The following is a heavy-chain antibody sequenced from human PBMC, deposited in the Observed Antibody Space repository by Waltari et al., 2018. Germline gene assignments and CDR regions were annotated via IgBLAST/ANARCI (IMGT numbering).Heavy chain of an antibody. CDR2: INSRSTTI. CDR3: ATRGPFFDY. Sequence: EVQLVESGGDLVQPGGSLRLSCVASGFTFNNNDMNWVRQAPGRGLEWLSYINSRSTTIYYADSVRGRFTISRDNAKNSLYLQMDSLRAEDTAVYFCATRGPFFDYWGQGTLVTVSS. V-gene: IGHV3-48*04. CDR1: GFTFNNND. J-gene: IGHJ4*02.